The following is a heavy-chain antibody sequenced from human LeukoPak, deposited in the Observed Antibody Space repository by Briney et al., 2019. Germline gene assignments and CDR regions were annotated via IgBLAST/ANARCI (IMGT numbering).Heavy chain of an antibody. CDR1: GFTFSSYA. D-gene: IGHD3-10*01. V-gene: IGHV3-33*08. J-gene: IGHJ6*04. Sequence: GGSLRLSCAASGFTFSSYAMHWVRQAPGKGLEWVAVIWYDGSNKYYADSVKGRFTISRDNSKNTLYLQMNSLRAEDTAVYYCARERLWFGELFYGMDVWGKGTTVTVSS. CDR2: IWYDGSNK. CDR3: ARERLWFGELFYGMDV.